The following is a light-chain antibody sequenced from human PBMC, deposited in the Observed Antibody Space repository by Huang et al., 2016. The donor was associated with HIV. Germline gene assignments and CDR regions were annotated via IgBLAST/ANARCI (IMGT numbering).Light chain of an antibody. J-gene: IGKJ4*01. CDR3: QQYSKWPLT. V-gene: IGKV3-15*01. CDR2: GAS. Sequence: EIVLMQSPATLSVSPGERATLSCRASQSVRTNLAWYQQRPGQAPRLLIYGASTRATAIPATFSGSGSGTEFTLTISSLQSEDFAVYYCQQYSKWPLTFGGGTRVEIK. CDR1: QSVRTN.